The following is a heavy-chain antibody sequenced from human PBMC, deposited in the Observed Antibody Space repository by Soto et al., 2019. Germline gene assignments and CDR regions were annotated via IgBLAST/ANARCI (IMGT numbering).Heavy chain of an antibody. CDR1: GFTFTNYA. CDR3: AKEYSSVSRGSFDY. V-gene: IGHV3-23*01. D-gene: IGHD5-18*01. Sequence: GGSLRLSCAASGFTFTNYAMNWVRQAPGKGLERVSGITGGGGRTFYADSVKGRFTISRDNSKNTVYLQMNNVRADDTAVYYCAKEYSSVSRGSFDYWGQGALVTVSS. CDR2: ITGGGGRT. J-gene: IGHJ4*02.